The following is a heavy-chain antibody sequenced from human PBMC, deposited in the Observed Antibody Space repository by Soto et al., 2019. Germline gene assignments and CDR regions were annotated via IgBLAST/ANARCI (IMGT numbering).Heavy chain of an antibody. J-gene: IGHJ4*02. CDR2: IDIDGRVT. Sequence: EMQLVESGGGLVQPGGSLRLSCAASGFSSGLWIHWVRQAPGKGLEWVARIDIDGRVTSYADSVKGRFTISTDNAKGTVFLQMNSLRDGDTAVYYCATVFDFWGQGTLVTVSS. CDR1: GFSSGLW. D-gene: IGHD4-17*01. V-gene: IGHV3-74*01. CDR3: ATVFDF.